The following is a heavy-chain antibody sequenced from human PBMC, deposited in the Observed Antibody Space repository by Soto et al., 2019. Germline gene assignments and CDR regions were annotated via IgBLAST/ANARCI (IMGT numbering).Heavy chain of an antibody. J-gene: IGHJ4*02. CDR3: AKPYPGYCSSTSCSPFDY. D-gene: IGHD2-2*01. CDR1: GFTFSSYG. V-gene: IGHV3-30*18. Sequence: GGSLRLSCAASGFTFSSYGMHWVRQAPGKGLEWVAVISYDGSNKYYADSVKGRFTIYRDNSKNTLYLQMNSLRVWDTAVYYCAKPYPGYCSSTSCSPFDYWGQGTLVTVSS. CDR2: ISYDGSNK.